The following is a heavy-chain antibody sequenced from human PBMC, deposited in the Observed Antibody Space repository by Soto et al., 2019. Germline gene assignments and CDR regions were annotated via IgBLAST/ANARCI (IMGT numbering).Heavy chain of an antibody. Sequence: EVQLLESGGGLVQPGGSLRLSCAASGFTFSSYTMSWVRQAPGKGLEWVSGISATGGSTYYADSVKGRFTFSRDNSKSTLYLQMNSVRAEETAVYYCAKGFIRDCGGDCTVDTWGQGTLVTVSS. J-gene: IGHJ5*02. CDR3: AKGFIRDCGGDCTVDT. D-gene: IGHD2-21*02. V-gene: IGHV3-23*01. CDR2: ISATGGST. CDR1: GFTFSSYT.